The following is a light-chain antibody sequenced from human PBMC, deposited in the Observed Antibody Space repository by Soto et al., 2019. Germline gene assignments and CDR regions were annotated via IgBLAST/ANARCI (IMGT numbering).Light chain of an antibody. J-gene: IGLJ1*01. CDR3: QSYDSSLSAHV. CDR2: GNS. V-gene: IGLV1-40*01. Sequence: QSALTQPPPVSGAPGQRVTISCTGSSSNFGAGYDVHWYQQLPGTAPKLLIYGNSNRPSGVPDRFSGSKSGTSASLAITGLQAEDEADYYCQSYDSSLSAHVFGTGTKVTVL. CDR1: SSNFGAGYD.